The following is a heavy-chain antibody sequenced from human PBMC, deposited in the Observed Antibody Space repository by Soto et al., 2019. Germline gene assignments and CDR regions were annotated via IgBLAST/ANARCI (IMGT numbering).Heavy chain of an antibody. CDR3: ARVVPGAEAWFGP. V-gene: IGHV1-18*01. CDR1: GYTLSNYG. D-gene: IGHD2-2*01. Sequence: GASVKVSCKTSGYTLSNYGITWVRQAPGQPLEWLGWISLYSDGTNYAQKFQGRVSMTTDTSTTTACMELRSLRSDDTAVYYCARVVPGAEAWFGPWGQGTLVTVSS. J-gene: IGHJ5*02. CDR2: ISLYSDGT.